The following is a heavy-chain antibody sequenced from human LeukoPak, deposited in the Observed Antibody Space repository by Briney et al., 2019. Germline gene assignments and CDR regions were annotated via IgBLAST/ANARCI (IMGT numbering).Heavy chain of an antibody. D-gene: IGHD5-18*01. Sequence: PGGSLRLSCAASGFTFSSYDMHWVRQATGKGLEWVSAIGTAGDTYYPGSVKGRFTISRDNAKNSLFLQMNSLRADDTAVYYCSRADLGYSYGSAPDYWGQGTLVTVSS. CDR3: SRADLGYSYGSAPDY. V-gene: IGHV3-13*01. CDR2: IGTAGDT. J-gene: IGHJ4*02. CDR1: GFTFSSYD.